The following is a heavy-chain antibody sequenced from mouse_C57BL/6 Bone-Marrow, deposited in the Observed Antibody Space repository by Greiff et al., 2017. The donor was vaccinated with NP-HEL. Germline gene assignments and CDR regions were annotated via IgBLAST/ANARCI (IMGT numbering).Heavy chain of an antibody. CDR2: IRSKSNNYAT. CDR1: GFSFNTYA. CDR3: VRPNRKAMDY. Sequence: EVQRVESGGGLVQPKGSLKLSCAASGFSFNTYAMNWVRQAPGKGLEWVARIRSKSNNYATSYADSVKDRFTISRDDSESMLYLQMNNMKTEDTAMYYCVRPNRKAMDYWGQGTSVTVSS. J-gene: IGHJ4*01. V-gene: IGHV10-1*01.